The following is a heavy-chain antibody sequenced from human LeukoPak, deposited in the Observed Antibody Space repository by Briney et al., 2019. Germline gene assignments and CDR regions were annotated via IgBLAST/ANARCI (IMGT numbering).Heavy chain of an antibody. CDR1: GFTFSSYG. V-gene: IGHV3-30*03. J-gene: IGHJ4*02. CDR3: ARDRGNWNDAAAYYFDY. Sequence: GGSLRLSRAASGFTFSSYGMHWVRQAPGKGLEWVAVISYDGSNKYYADSVKGRFTMSRDNSKNTLYLQMNSLRAEDTAVYYCARDRGNWNDAAAYYFDYWGQGTLVTVSS. D-gene: IGHD1-1*01. CDR2: ISYDGSNK.